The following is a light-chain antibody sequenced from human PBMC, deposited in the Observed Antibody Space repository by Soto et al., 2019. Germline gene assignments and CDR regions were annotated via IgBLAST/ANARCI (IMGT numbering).Light chain of an antibody. CDR3: QSYDSSLSAWV. J-gene: IGLJ3*02. CDR1: SSDVGGYNY. Sequence: QSALTQPASVSGSPGQSITISCTGTSSDVGGYNYVSWYQQQAGKAPKLIIHEVSNRPSGVSNRFSGSKSGNTASLTISGLQAEDEADYYCQSYDSSLSAWVFGGGTKLTVL. V-gene: IGLV2-14*01. CDR2: EVS.